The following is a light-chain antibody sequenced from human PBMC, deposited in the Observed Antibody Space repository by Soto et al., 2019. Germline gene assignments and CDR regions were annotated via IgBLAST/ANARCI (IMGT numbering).Light chain of an antibody. V-gene: IGLV9-49*01. J-gene: IGLJ1*01. Sequence: QSVLTQPPSASASLGASVTLTCTLSSDYSHYKVDWYQQRPGKGPRFVMRVGTGGIVGSKGDGIPDRFSVLGSGLNRYLTIQNIQEEDESDYHCGADHGSGSNFVYVFGSGTKLTVL. CDR3: GADHGSGSNFVYV. CDR1: SDYSHYK. CDR2: VGTGGIVG.